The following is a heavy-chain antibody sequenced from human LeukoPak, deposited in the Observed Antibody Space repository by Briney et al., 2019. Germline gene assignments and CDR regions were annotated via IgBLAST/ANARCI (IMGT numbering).Heavy chain of an antibody. CDR1: GFTFSSYS. CDR2: IVDSSSYI. J-gene: IGHJ4*02. V-gene: IGHV3-21*01. Sequence: GGSLRLSCAASGFTFSSYSMNWVRQAPGKGLEWVSSIVDSSSYIYYADSVKGRFTISRGNAKNSLYLQMNSLRAEDTAVHYCATGADYDSSGYYFDYWGQGTLVTVSS. D-gene: IGHD3-22*01. CDR3: ATGADYDSSGYYFDY.